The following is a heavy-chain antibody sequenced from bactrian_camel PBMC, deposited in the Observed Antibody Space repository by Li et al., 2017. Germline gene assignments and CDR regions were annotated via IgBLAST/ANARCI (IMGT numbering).Heavy chain of an antibody. CDR1: RFTSSQTD. J-gene: IGHJ6*01. CDR3: ATELYGGSCEGY. V-gene: IGHV3S63*01. Sequence: HVQLVESGGEAVQAGETLRLSCTAFRFTSSQTDTAWYRQAPGNECELVSSLSSRRGLTIYADSVKGRFTASLDNAMNTMYLQMNSLKPEDTAVYYCATELYGGSCEGYWGQGTQVTVS. CDR2: LSSRRGLT. D-gene: IGHD7*01.